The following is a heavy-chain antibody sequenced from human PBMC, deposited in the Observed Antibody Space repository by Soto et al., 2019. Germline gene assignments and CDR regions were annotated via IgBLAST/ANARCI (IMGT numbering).Heavy chain of an antibody. Sequence: SETLSLTCAVYGGSFRGYYWSWLRQPPGKGPEWIGEINYSGSTKYNPSLESRVTISVDTSKNQFSLKLNSVSAADTAVYYCARTGGMDVWSQGATVTVSS. CDR1: GGSFRGYY. CDR3: ARTGGMDV. V-gene: IGHV4-34*01. J-gene: IGHJ6*02. CDR2: INYSGST.